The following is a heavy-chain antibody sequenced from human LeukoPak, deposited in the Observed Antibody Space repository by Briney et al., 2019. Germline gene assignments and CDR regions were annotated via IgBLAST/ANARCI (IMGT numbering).Heavy chain of an antibody. CDR1: GFIFSSYD. J-gene: IGHJ4*02. CDR2: ISSSSSYI. D-gene: IGHD4-17*01. Sequence: GGSLRLSCAASGFIFSSYDINWLRQAPGQGLEWISSISSSSSYIYYADSVRGRFTISRDNAKHSVFLQMNSLRAEDTAVYYCASKVTTGYWGQGTLVTVSS. CDR3: ASKVTTGY. V-gene: IGHV3-21*01.